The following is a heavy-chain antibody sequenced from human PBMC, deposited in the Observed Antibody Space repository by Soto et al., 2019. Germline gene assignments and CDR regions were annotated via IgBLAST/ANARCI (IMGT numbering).Heavy chain of an antibody. Sequence: QVQLVESGGGVVQPGRSLRLSCAASESTFSNSGMHWVRQAPGKGLKWVAVISNDGSDKYYADSVKGRFTISRENSKKTLFLQMNSLRPEDTAVYYCARAPRGFSAYDASLLIDSWGQGTLVTVSS. CDR2: ISNDGSDK. V-gene: IGHV3-30*03. D-gene: IGHD5-12*01. CDR3: ARAPRGFSAYDASLLIDS. CDR1: ESTFSNSG. J-gene: IGHJ4*02.